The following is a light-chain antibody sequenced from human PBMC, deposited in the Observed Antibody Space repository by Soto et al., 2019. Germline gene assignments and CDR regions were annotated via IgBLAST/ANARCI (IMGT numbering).Light chain of an antibody. J-gene: IGKJ2*01. CDR1: QSVSTRN. Sequence: EVVLTQSPGTLSLSPGERATLSCRASQSVSTRNLAWYQQKPGQAPRLLMYGASSRATGIPDRFSGSGSGTDFTLTISRLEPEDFAVYYCQQFGTSPPAFTFGQGTKLEIK. CDR2: GAS. CDR3: QQFGTSPPAFT. V-gene: IGKV3-20*01.